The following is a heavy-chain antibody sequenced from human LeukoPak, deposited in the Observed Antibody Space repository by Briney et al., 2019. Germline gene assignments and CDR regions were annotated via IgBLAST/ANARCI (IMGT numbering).Heavy chain of an antibody. CDR2: ISSNGDNT. CDR3: VRGTGY. V-gene: IGHV3-64D*06. CDR1: GFTFSTYV. J-gene: IGHJ4*02. Sequence: GGSLRLSCSVSGFTFSTYVMHWVRQAPGKGLEYVSAISSNGDNTYYADSVKGRFTISRDNSKNTLYLQMSSLRADDTAVYYCVRGTGYWGQGTLVTVTS.